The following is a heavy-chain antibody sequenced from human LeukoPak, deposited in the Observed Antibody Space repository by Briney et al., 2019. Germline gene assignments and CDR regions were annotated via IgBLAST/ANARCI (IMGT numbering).Heavy chain of an antibody. D-gene: IGHD1-20*01. V-gene: IGHV3-21*01. Sequence: KPGGSLSLSCAAPGFTFSSYSMNWVRQAPGKGLEWVSSISSSSSYIYYTDSVKGRFTISRENAKNSLYLQMNSLRAEDTAVYYCARDRPGITGTTLPDYWGQGTLVTVSA. CDR2: ISSSSSYI. CDR3: ARDRPGITGTTLPDY. J-gene: IGHJ4*02. CDR1: GFTFSSYS.